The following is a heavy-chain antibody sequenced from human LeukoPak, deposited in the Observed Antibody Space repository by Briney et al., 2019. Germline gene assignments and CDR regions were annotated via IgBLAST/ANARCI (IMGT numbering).Heavy chain of an antibody. CDR3: ARSRIPRYDSSGPDAFDI. J-gene: IGHJ3*02. D-gene: IGHD3-22*01. V-gene: IGHV1-45*02. CDR2: ITPFNGNT. Sequence: GSSVKVSCKASGYTFTYRYLHWVRQAPGQALEWMGWITPFNGNTNYAQKFQDRVTITRDRSMSTAYMELSSLRSEDTAMYYCARSRIPRYDSSGPDAFDIWGQGTMVTVSS. CDR1: GYTFTYRY.